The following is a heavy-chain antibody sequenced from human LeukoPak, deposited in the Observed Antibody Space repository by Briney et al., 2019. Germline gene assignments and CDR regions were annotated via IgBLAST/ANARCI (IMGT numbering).Heavy chain of an antibody. CDR3: ATRGRDGYNSRGWAFDI. Sequence: GESLKISCKGSGYSFTSYWIGWVRQMPGKGLEWMGIIYPGDSDTRYSPSFQGQVTISADKSISTAYLQWSSLKASDTAMYYCATRGRDGYNSRGWAFDIWGQGTMVTVSS. CDR2: IYPGDSDT. J-gene: IGHJ3*02. CDR1: GYSFTSYW. D-gene: IGHD5-24*01. V-gene: IGHV5-51*01.